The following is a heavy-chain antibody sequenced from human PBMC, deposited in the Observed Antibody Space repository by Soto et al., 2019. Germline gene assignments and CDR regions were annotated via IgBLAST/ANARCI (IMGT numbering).Heavy chain of an antibody. CDR3: ARDIMITFGGVITYDY. D-gene: IGHD3-16*02. V-gene: IGHV1-18*01. J-gene: IGHJ4*02. CDR2: ISAYNGNT. Sequence: ASVKVSCKASGYTFTSYCISWVRQAPGQGLEWMGWISAYNGNTNYAQKLQGRVTMTTDTSTSTAYMELRSLRSDDTAVYYCARDIMITFGGVITYDYWGQGTLVTVSS. CDR1: GYTFTSYC.